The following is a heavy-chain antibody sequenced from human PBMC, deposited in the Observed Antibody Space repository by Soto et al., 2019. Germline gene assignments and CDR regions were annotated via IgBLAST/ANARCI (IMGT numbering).Heavy chain of an antibody. CDR1: GYIFTGYY. CDR2: INPNSGGT. D-gene: IGHD4-4*01. CDR3: ARGTVTGYYSYYYMDV. Sequence: GASVKVSCKASGYIFTGYYMHWVRQAPGQGLEWMGWINPNSGGTNYAQKFQGWVTMTRDTSISTAYMELSRLRSDDTAVYYCARGTVTGYYSYYYMDVWGKGTTVTVSS. J-gene: IGHJ6*03. V-gene: IGHV1-2*04.